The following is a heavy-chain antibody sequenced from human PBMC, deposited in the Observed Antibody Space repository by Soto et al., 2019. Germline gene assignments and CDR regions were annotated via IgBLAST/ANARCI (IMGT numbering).Heavy chain of an antibody. D-gene: IGHD6-19*01. J-gene: IGHJ4*02. CDR1: GFTFSDYY. Sequence: QVQLVESGGGLVKPGGSLRLSCAASGFTFSDYYMSWVRQAPGKGLEWVSYISTGGTTTYYADSVKGRFTISRDNAKTSPYLQMNSLRVEDTDVYYCARGTVAAVTNTFHYWGQGTLVTVSS. CDR3: ARGTVAAVTNTFHY. CDR2: ISTGGTTT. V-gene: IGHV3-11*01.